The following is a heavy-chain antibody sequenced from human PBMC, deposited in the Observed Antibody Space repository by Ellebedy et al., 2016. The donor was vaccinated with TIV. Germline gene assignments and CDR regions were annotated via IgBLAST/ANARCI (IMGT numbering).Heavy chain of an antibody. J-gene: IGHJ6*02. CDR3: ARGEKRYFDWFNPYYYGMDV. Sequence: SETLSLXCTVSGGSISSSSYYWGWIRQPPGKGLEWIGSIYYSGSTYYNPSLKSRVTISVDTSKNQFSLKLSSVTAADTAVYYCARGEKRYFDWFNPYYYGMDVWGQGTAVTVSS. D-gene: IGHD3-9*01. CDR1: GGSISSSSYY. V-gene: IGHV4-39*07. CDR2: IYYSGST.